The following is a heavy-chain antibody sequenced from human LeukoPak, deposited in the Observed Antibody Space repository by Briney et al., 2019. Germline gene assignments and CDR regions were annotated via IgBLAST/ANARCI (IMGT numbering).Heavy chain of an antibody. Sequence: GGSLRLSCAASGFTFSSYWMSWARQAPGEGLEWVAKIKDDGSEKYYVDSVKGRFTIFRDNAKNSLYLQMNSLRAEDTAVYYCASGGWYSGYWGQGTLVTVSS. CDR2: IKDDGSEK. CDR3: ASGGWYSGY. CDR1: GFTFSSYW. V-gene: IGHV3-7*01. J-gene: IGHJ4*02. D-gene: IGHD6-19*01.